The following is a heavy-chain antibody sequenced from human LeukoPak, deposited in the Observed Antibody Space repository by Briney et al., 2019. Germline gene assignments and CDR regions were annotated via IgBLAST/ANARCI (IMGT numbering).Heavy chain of an antibody. V-gene: IGHV5-51*01. D-gene: IGHD4-11*01. J-gene: IGHJ6*03. CDR1: EYSFPNYC. CDR3: AISTVTTAGYMDV. Sequence: GESLKISCKHSEYSFPNYCVGWVRQMPGKGLEWMGIIYPDDSDTRYSPSFQGRVTISADKSINTAYLEWSSLKASDTATYYCAISTVTTAGYMDVWGKGTTVTVSS. CDR2: IYPDDSDT.